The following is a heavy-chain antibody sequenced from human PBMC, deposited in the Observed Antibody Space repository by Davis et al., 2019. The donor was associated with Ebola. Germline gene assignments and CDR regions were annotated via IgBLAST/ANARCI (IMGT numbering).Heavy chain of an antibody. CDR3: ARLGYCSGGSCY. V-gene: IGHV3-53*01. J-gene: IGHJ4*02. D-gene: IGHD2-15*01. CDR1: GFTVSSNY. Sequence: GESLKISCAASGFTVSSNYMSWVRQAPGKGLEWVSVIYSGGSTYYGDSVKGRFTISRDNAKNSLDLQMNSLRVEDTAVYYCARLGYCSGGSCYWGQGTLVTVSS. CDR2: IYSGGST.